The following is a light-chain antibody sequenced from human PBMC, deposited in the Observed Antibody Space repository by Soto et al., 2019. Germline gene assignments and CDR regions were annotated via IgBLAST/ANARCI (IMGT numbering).Light chain of an antibody. V-gene: IGKV3-11*01. CDR2: DAS. Sequence: EIVLTQSPATLSLSPGERATLSYKASQGVSNHLVWYQQKSGQAPRLLIYDASNRATDIPARFSGSGSGTDFTLTISSLEPEDFAVYYCQQRTRWPPTFGQGTRLDI. CDR1: QGVSNH. J-gene: IGKJ5*01. CDR3: QQRTRWPPT.